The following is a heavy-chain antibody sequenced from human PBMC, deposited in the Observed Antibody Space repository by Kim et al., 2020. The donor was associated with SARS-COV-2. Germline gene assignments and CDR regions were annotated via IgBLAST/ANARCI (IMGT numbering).Heavy chain of an antibody. CDR1: GFTFSSYA. J-gene: IGHJ3*02. V-gene: IGHV3-30*04. Sequence: GGSLSLSCAASGFTFSSYAMHWVRQAPGKGLEWVAVISYDGSNKYYADLVKCRITISRDNSKSTLYLQTNSLSAEATAVYYCAREASGSYYEGVANDAFDIWGQGKTVTVSS. D-gene: IGHD1-26*01. CDR3: AREASGSYYEGVANDAFDI. CDR2: ISYDGSNK.